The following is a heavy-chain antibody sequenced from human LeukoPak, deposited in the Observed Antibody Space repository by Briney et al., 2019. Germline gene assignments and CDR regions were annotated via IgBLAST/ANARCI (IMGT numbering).Heavy chain of an antibody. CDR2: IKQDGSEK. V-gene: IGHV3-7*01. CDR1: GFTFSNYW. D-gene: IGHD3-9*01. J-gene: IGHJ4*02. CDR3: AREDDWICEDY. Sequence: PGGSLRLSCAASGFTFSNYWMSWVRQAPGKGLEWVANIKQDGSEKYYVSSVKGRFTISRDNAKNSLYLQMNSLRAEDTAIYFCAREDDWICEDYWGQGTLVTVSS.